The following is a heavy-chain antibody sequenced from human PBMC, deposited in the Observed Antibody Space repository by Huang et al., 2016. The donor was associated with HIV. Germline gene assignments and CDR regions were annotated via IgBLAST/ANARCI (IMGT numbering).Heavy chain of an antibody. CDR3: ARAIVEMATITDIDY. D-gene: IGHD5-12*01. CDR2: ISYDGYNK. J-gene: IGHJ4*02. V-gene: IGHV3-30*04. CDR1: GFTFSNYA. Sequence: QVQLVESGGGVVQPGKSLRLSCVASGFTFSNYAMHWVRQATGQGLEWVAVISYDGYNKYYADCMRGRFTISRDNSKNTLFLQMNSLRPEDTAVYYCARAIVEMATITDIDYWGQGTLVAVSS.